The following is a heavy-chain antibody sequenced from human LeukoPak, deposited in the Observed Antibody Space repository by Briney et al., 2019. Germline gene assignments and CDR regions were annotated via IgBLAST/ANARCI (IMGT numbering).Heavy chain of an antibody. CDR1: GFTFSGFW. Sequence: GGSLRLSCAVSGFTFSGFWMSWSRQAPGKGLEWVASINSDGSEGYYADVVKGRFTISRDNAKNSLYLQINSLRAEDTAVYYCAKSTSWTKPIYWGQGTLVTVSS. J-gene: IGHJ4*02. CDR3: AKSTSWTKPIY. CDR2: INSDGSEG. D-gene: IGHD2-2*01. V-gene: IGHV3-7*03.